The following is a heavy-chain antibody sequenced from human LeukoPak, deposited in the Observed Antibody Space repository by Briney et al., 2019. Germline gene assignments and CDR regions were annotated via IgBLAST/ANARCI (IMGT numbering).Heavy chain of an antibody. CDR1: GGSFSGYY. Sequence: SETLSLTCAVYGGSFSGYYWSWIRQPPGKGLEWIGEINHSGSTNYNPSLKSRVTISVDTSKNQFSLKLSSVTAADTAVYYCARKLWGCSSTSCSEYYFDYWGQGTLVTVSS. D-gene: IGHD2-2*01. CDR3: ARKLWGCSSTSCSEYYFDY. CDR2: INHSGST. J-gene: IGHJ4*02. V-gene: IGHV4-34*01.